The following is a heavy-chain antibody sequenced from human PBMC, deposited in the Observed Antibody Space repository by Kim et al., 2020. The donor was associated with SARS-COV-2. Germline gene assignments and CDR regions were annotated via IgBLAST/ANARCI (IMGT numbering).Heavy chain of an antibody. CDR1: GFSFGDFA. J-gene: IGHJ6*02. CDR3: AKDGGRLVYYYGMDA. CDR2: INWNSREI. V-gene: IGHV3-9*01. D-gene: IGHD6-19*01. Sequence: GGSLRLSCATSGFSFGDFALHWVRQAPGKGLEWVAGINWNSREIAYADSVKGRVTISRDAATKSLYLDMTSLGPEDTALYYCAKDGGRLVYYYGMDAWG.